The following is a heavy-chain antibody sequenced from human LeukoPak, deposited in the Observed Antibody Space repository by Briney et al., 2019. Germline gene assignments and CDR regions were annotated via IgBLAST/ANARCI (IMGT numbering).Heavy chain of an antibody. CDR3: AKGGDRGEALFYFMDV. J-gene: IGHJ6*03. CDR1: GFTFSSYG. Sequence: PGGSLRLSCAASGFTFSSYGMHWVRQAPGKGLEWVAAIWYDGSNIFYADSVKGRFTISRDNSKNALYLQMNSLRAEDTADYYCAKGGDRGEALFYFMDVWGNRTTVTVSS. CDR2: IWYDGSNI. D-gene: IGHD3-10*01. V-gene: IGHV3-33*06.